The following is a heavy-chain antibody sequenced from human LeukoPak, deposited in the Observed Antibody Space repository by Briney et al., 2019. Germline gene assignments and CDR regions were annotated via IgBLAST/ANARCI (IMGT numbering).Heavy chain of an antibody. CDR2: IIPIFGTA. CDR1: GYTFSSKN. V-gene: IGHV1-69*13. J-gene: IGHJ5*02. D-gene: IGHD2-2*01. Sequence: SVKVSXKASGYTFSSKNVHWVRQAPGQGLEWMGGIIPIFGTANYAQKFQGRVTITADESTSTAYMELSSLRSEDTAVYYCARGYCSSTSCSAFDLWGQGTLVTVSS. CDR3: ARGYCSSTSCSAFDL.